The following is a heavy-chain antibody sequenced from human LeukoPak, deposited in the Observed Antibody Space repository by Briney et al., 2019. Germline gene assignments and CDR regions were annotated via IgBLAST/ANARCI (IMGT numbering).Heavy chain of an antibody. Sequence: SETLSLTCTVSGGSISSSSYYWGWIRQPPGKGLGWIGSIYYGGSTYYNPSLKSRVTLSVDTSKNQFSLKLSSVTAADTAVYYGARERIAVAGIHFDYWGQGTLVTVSS. D-gene: IGHD6-19*01. V-gene: IGHV4-39*07. J-gene: IGHJ4*02. CDR2: IYYGGST. CDR3: ARERIAVAGIHFDY. CDR1: GGSISSSSYY.